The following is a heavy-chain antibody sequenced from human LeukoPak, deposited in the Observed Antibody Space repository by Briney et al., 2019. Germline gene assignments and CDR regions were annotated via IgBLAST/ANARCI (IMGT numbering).Heavy chain of an antibody. V-gene: IGHV3-21*01. D-gene: IGHD3-10*01. CDR1: GFTFSSYS. CDR2: ISSGTSYI. Sequence: GGSLRLSFAASGFTFSSYSMNWVRQAPGKGLEGVSSISSGTSYIYYADSVKGRFTISRDNAKNSLYLQMNSLRAEDTAVYYCARAGNYYGRHTNRFDLWGQGTLVTVSS. CDR3: ARAGNYYGRHTNRFDL. J-gene: IGHJ5*02.